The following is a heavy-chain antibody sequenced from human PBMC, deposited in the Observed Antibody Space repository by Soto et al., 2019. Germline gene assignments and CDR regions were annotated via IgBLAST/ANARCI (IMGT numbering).Heavy chain of an antibody. V-gene: IGHV1-46*01. Sequence: ASVKVSCKASGYTFTSYYMHWVRQAPGQGLEWMGIINPSGGSTSYAQKFQGRVTITADESTSTAYMELSSLRSEDTAVYYCARHYDFWSGYLPNYYYYYGMDVWGQGTTVTVSS. CDR3: ARHYDFWSGYLPNYYYYYGMDV. D-gene: IGHD3-3*01. CDR1: GYTFTSYY. CDR2: INPSGGST. J-gene: IGHJ6*02.